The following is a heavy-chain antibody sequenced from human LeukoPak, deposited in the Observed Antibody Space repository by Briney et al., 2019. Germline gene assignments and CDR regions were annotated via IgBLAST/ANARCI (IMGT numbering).Heavy chain of an antibody. V-gene: IGHV4-39*01. CDR1: GGSLSSSSYY. J-gene: IGHJ4*02. CDR3: ARHRIAARGSFDY. CDR2: IYYSGRT. Sequence: PSETLSLTCTVSGGSLSSSSYYWGWIRQPPGKGLEWIGSIYYSGRTYYNPSLKSRATISEDTSKNQFSLKLNSVTAADTAVYYCARHRIAARGSFDYWGQGTLVTVSS. D-gene: IGHD6-6*01.